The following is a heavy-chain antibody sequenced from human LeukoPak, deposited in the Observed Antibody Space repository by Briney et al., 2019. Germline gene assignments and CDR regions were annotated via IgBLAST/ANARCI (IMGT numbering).Heavy chain of an antibody. CDR1: GFTFASST. V-gene: IGHV1-58*02. Sequence: SVKVSCEASGFTFASSTMQWVRQARGQRLERIGWIVVGSGNTNYAQKFQERVTITRDMSTSTAYMELSSLRSEDTAVYYCAADPDSSGWYGGGDYWGQGTLVTVSS. CDR2: IVVGSGNT. CDR3: AADPDSSGWYGGGDY. D-gene: IGHD6-19*01. J-gene: IGHJ4*02.